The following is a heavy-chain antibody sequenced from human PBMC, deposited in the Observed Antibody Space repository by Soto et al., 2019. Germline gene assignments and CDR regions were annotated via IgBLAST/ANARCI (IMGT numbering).Heavy chain of an antibody. J-gene: IGHJ6*02. CDR3: AKDVLRFLEWLAFYGMDV. CDR2: ISYDGSNK. Sequence: QVQLVESGGGVVQPGRSLRLSCAASGFTFSSYGMHWVRQAPGKGLEWVAVISYDGSNKYYADSVKGRFTISRDNSKNTMYLQMYSRRAEDTAGYYCAKDVLRFLEWLAFYGMDVWGQGTTVTVSS. D-gene: IGHD3-3*01. CDR1: GFTFSSYG. V-gene: IGHV3-30*18.